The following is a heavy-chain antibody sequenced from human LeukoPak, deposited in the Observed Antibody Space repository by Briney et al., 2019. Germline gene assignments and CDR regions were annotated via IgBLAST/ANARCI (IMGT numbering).Heavy chain of an antibody. CDR1: GFTVSSNY. CDR2: ISSGGST. CDR3: ARDSMIVGWYFQH. V-gene: IGHV3-66*01. Sequence: GGSLRLSRAASGFTVSSNYMSWVRQAPGKGLEWVSVISSGGSTNYADSVKGRSTISRDNSKNTLNLQMNSLRAEDTAVYYCARDSMIVGWYFQHWGQGTLVTVSS. D-gene: IGHD3-22*01. J-gene: IGHJ1*01.